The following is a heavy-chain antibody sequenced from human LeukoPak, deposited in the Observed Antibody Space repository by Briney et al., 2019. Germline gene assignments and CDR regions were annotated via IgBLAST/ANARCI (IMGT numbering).Heavy chain of an antibody. CDR2: IYHSGST. D-gene: IGHD3-22*01. J-gene: IGHJ4*02. Sequence: PSQTLSLTCAVSGYSISSGYYWGWIRQPPGKGLEWIGSIYHSGSTYYNPSLKSRVTISVDTSKNQFSLKLSSVTAADTAVYYCARWVLRYYYDSSGPNGVYWGQGTLVTVSS. CDR3: ARWVLRYYYDSSGPNGVY. V-gene: IGHV4-38-2*01. CDR1: GYSISSGYY.